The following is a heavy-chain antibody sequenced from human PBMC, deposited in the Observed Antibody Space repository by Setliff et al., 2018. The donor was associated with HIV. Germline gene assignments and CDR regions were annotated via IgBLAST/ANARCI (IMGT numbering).Heavy chain of an antibody. CDR3: ARSTPSVGYISEH. D-gene: IGHD5-12*01. CDR2: IYYSGST. CDR1: GGSISSSSYY. V-gene: IGHV4-39*07. Sequence: SETLSLTCTVSGGSISSSSYYWGWIRQPPGKGLEWIGSIYYSGSTYYNPSLKSRVTISVDTSKNQFSLKLNSVTAADAAVYYCARSTPSVGYISEHWGQGTLVTVSS. J-gene: IGHJ4*02.